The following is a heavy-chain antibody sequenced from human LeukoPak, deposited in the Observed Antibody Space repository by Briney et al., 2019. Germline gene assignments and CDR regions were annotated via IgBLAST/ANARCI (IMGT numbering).Heavy chain of an antibody. CDR3: ARDRYSSSDV. Sequence: GGSLRLSCAASGFTFSSYSMNWVRQAPGKGLEWVSSISSGSTYMYYADSVKGRFTISRDNAQNSMYLQMNSLRAEDTAVYHCARDRYSSSDVWGQGTLVTVSS. D-gene: IGHD6-13*01. J-gene: IGHJ4*02. V-gene: IGHV3-21*01. CDR1: GFTFSSYS. CDR2: ISSGSTYM.